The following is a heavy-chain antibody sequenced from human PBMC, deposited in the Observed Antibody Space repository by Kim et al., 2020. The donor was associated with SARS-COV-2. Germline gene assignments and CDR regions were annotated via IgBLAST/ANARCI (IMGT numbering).Heavy chain of an antibody. J-gene: IGHJ6*02. CDR2: ISSSSSYI. CDR3: ARDSYSGYGDYYYYYGMDV. D-gene: IGHD4-17*01. CDR1: GFTFSSYS. V-gene: IGHV3-21*01. Sequence: GGSLRLSCAASGFTFSSYSMNWVRRAPGKGLEWVSSISSSSSYIYYADSVKGRFTISRDNAKNSLYLQMNSLRAEDTAVHYCARDSYSGYGDYYYYYGMDVWGQGTTVTVSS.